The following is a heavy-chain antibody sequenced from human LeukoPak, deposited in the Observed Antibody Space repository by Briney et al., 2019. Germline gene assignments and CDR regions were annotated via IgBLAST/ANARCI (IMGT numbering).Heavy chain of an antibody. CDR2: IYHSGST. Sequence: SQTLSLTCTVSGGSISSGGYYWSWIRQPPGKGLEWIGYIYHSGSTYYNPSLKSRVTISVDRSKNQFSLKLSSVTAADTAVYYCARLRLSSSSDFDYWGQGTLVTVSS. J-gene: IGHJ4*02. V-gene: IGHV4-30-2*01. D-gene: IGHD6-6*01. CDR1: GGSISSGGYY. CDR3: ARLRLSSSSDFDY.